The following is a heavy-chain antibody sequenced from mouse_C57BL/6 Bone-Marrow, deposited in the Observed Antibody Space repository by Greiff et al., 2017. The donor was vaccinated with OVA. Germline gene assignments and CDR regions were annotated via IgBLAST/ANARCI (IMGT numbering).Heavy chain of an antibody. CDR3: ARRRLLRLWFAY. CDR2: IYPGSGST. CDR1: GYTFTSYW. Sequence: VQLQQPGAELVKPGASVKMSCKASGYTFTSYWITWVKQRPGQGLEWIGDIYPGSGSTNYNEKFKSKATLTVDKSSSTAYMQLSSLTSEDSAVYYCARRRLLRLWFAYWGQGTLVTVSA. D-gene: IGHD1-2*01. J-gene: IGHJ3*01. V-gene: IGHV1-55*01.